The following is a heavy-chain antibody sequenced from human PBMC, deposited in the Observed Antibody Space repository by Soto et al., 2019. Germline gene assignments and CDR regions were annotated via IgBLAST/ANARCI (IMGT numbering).Heavy chain of an antibody. CDR2: ISGGGGNS. CDR1: GFNFGAYT. V-gene: IGHV3-23*01. D-gene: IGHD6-19*01. Sequence: QLLESGGGLVQPGGSRRLSCAASGFNFGAYTMTWVRQAPGKGLVWISTISGGGGNSYYADVVKGRFTITRDNSKNTLYLQMNSLKGEDTALYFCAKETFGVGWTLDFWGQGTLVTVSS. CDR3: AKETFGVGWTLDF. J-gene: IGHJ4*02.